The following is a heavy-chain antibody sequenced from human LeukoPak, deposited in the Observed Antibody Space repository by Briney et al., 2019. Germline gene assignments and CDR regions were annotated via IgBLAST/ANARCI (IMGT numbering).Heavy chain of an antibody. CDR3: AKRYCSSTSCYYYYGMDV. CDR1: GFTFSSYG. J-gene: IGHJ6*02. CDR2: ISYDGSNK. V-gene: IGHV3-30*18. D-gene: IGHD2-2*01. Sequence: GGSLRLSCAASGFTFSSYGMHWVRQAPGKGLEWVAVISYDGSNKYYADSVKSRFTISRENPKNTLYLQMNSLRAEDTAVYYCAKRYCSSTSCYYYYGMDVWGQGTTVTVSS.